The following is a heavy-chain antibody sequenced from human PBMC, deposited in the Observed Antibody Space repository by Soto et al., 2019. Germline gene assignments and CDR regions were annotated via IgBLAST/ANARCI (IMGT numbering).Heavy chain of an antibody. V-gene: IGHV3-33*01. CDR1: GFTFSNYG. D-gene: IGHD3-3*01. J-gene: IGHJ4*02. CDR2: IWYDGSKK. Sequence: GGSLRLSCAASGFTFSNYGMHWVRQAPGKGLEWVAVIWYDGSKKYYGDSVEGRFTISRDNFKKTLFLQMNSLRAEDTAVYYCVRVFNTYYFDLWGQGSMVT. CDR3: VRVFNTYYFDL.